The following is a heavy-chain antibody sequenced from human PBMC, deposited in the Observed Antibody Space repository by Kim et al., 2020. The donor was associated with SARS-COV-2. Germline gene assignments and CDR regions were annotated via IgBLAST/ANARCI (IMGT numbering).Heavy chain of an antibody. J-gene: IGHJ2*01. Sequence: SETLSLTCTVSGGSISSGGYYWSWIRQHPGKGLEWIGYIYYSGSTYYNPSLKSRVTISVDTSKNQFSLKLSSVTAADTAVYYCARAPVNPSSYWYFDLWGRGTLVTVSS. D-gene: IGHD2-2*01. CDR1: GGSISSGGYY. CDR2: IYYSGST. CDR3: ARAPVNPSSYWYFDL. V-gene: IGHV4-31*03.